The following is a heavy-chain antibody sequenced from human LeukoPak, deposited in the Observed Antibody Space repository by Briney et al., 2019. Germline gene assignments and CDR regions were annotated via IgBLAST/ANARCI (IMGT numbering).Heavy chain of an antibody. D-gene: IGHD4-17*01. V-gene: IGHV4-30-2*01. J-gene: IGHJ6*03. Sequence: SETLSLTCTVSGGSISSGGYYWSWIWQPPGKGLEWIGYIYHSGSTYYNPSLKSRVTISVDRSENQFSLKLSSVTAADTAVYYCARVATVSYYYMDVWGKGTTVTVSS. CDR1: GGSISSGGYY. CDR3: ARVATVSYYYMDV. CDR2: IYHSGST.